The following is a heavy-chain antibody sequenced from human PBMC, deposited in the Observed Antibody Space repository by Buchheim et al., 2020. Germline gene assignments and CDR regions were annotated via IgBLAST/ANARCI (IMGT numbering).Heavy chain of an antibody. D-gene: IGHD6-25*01. V-gene: IGHV3-7*01. Sequence: EVQLVESGGGLVQPGGSLRLSCAASGFTSSSSWMSWVRQAPGKGLEWVANIKQDGSEKYYAASVKGRFTIPRDNAKNSLYLQMNSLRAEDTAVYYCARTRGVERPDYYYGMDVWGQGTT. CDR2: IKQDGSEK. CDR3: ARTRGVERPDYYYGMDV. CDR1: GFTSSSSW. J-gene: IGHJ6*02.